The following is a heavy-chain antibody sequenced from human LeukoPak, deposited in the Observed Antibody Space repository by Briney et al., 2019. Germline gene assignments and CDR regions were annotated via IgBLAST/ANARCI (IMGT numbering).Heavy chain of an antibody. V-gene: IGHV3-48*03. CDR2: ISSSGSAI. CDR3: AREKLSFFDSSGYFDY. Sequence: GGSLRLSCAASGFTFSCYEMNWVRQAPGKGLGWVSFISSSGSAIHYADSVRGRFTISRDNAKNSLYLQMSRLRAEDTAVYYCAREKLSFFDSSGYFDYWGQGTLVTVSS. D-gene: IGHD3-22*01. CDR1: GFTFSCYE. J-gene: IGHJ4*02.